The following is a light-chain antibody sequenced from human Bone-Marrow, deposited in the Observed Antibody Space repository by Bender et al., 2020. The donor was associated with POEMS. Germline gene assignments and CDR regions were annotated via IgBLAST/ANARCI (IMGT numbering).Light chain of an antibody. V-gene: IGLV3-25*03. J-gene: IGLJ1*01. Sequence: SYVLTQAPSVSVAPGKTARITCGGNNIQIKAVQWYQQKSGQAPVVVFYKDNGRPSGIPERFSGSTSGTTVTLTITGTQEEDEADYYCQSADSTGTYSVFGSGTKVTVL. CDR2: KDN. CDR1: NIQIKA. CDR3: QSADSTGTYSV.